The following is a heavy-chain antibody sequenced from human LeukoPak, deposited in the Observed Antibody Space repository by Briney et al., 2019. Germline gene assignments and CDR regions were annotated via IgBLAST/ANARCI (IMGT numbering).Heavy chain of an antibody. CDR3: ARDYGVGATPGYLDY. V-gene: IGHV1-46*01. CDR1: GYTFTSYY. Sequence: ASVKVSCKASGYTFTSYYMHWVRQAPGQGLEWMGIINPSGGSTSYAQKFQGRVTMTRDTSTSTVYMELSSLRSEDTAVYYCARDYGVGATPGYLDYWGQGTLVTVSS. D-gene: IGHD1-26*01. J-gene: IGHJ4*02. CDR2: INPSGGST.